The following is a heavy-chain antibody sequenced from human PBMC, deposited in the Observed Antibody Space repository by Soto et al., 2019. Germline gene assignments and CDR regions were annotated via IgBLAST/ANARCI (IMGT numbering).Heavy chain of an antibody. D-gene: IGHD2-15*01. Sequence: SETLSLTCTVSGGSISSYYWSWIRQHPGKGLEWIGYMYYSGSTNYNPSLKSRVTISVDTSKNQFSLKLSSVTAADTAVYYCARDRGWNYYYYGMDVWGQGTTVTAP. CDR3: ARDRGWNYYYYGMDV. J-gene: IGHJ6*02. CDR2: MYYSGST. CDR1: GGSISSYY. V-gene: IGHV4-59*01.